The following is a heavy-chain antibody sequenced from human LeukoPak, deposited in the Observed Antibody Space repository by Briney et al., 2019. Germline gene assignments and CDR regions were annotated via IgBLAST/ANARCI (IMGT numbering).Heavy chain of an antibody. CDR1: GFTFDDYA. Sequence: GGSLRLSCAASGFTFDDYAMHWVRQAPGKGLEWVSLISWDGGSTYYADSVKGRFTISRDNSKSSLYLQMNSLRAEDTALYYCAKDMGSGRTRGAFDIWGQGTMVTVSS. CDR2: ISWDGGST. D-gene: IGHD6-19*01. CDR3: AKDMGSGRTRGAFDI. V-gene: IGHV3-43D*03. J-gene: IGHJ3*02.